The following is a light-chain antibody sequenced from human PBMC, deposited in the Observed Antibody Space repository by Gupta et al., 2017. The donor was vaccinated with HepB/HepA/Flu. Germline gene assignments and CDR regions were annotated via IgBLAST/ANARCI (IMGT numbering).Light chain of an antibody. CDR3: QQTDSNPTIT. V-gene: IGKV1-39*01. CDR2: AAS. Sequence: DIQMTQSPSSLSASVGDRVTITCRASQSISSYLNWYQQKPGKAPKLLIYAASSWQSGVPSRFSGSGYGRDFTLTISSRQPEDCASYYCQQTDSNPTITFGGGTKVEIK. J-gene: IGKJ4*01. CDR1: QSISSY.